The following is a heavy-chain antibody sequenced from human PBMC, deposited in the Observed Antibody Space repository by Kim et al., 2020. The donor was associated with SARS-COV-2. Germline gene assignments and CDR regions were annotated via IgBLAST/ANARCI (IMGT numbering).Heavy chain of an antibody. Sequence: LKSGVTISVDRSKNQFSLKLNSVTAADTAVFYCARGYHYDVLTGYYFDYWGQGTLVTVSS. V-gene: IGHV4-30-2*01. J-gene: IGHJ4*02. D-gene: IGHD3-9*01. CDR3: ARGYHYDVLTGYYFDY.